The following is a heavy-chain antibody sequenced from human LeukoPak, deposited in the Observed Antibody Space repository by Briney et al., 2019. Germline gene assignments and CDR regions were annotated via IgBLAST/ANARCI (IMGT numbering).Heavy chain of an antibody. CDR1: GGSFSGYY. J-gene: IGHJ4*02. Sequence: SETLSLTCAVYGGSFSGYYWSWIRQPPGKGLEWIGEINHSGSTNYNPSLKSRVTISVDTSKNQFSLKLRSVTAADTAVYYCARLGFKYYYGSGRKNHVFDYWGRGTLVTVSS. V-gene: IGHV4-34*01. CDR2: INHSGST. CDR3: ARLGFKYYYGSGRKNHVFDY. D-gene: IGHD3-10*01.